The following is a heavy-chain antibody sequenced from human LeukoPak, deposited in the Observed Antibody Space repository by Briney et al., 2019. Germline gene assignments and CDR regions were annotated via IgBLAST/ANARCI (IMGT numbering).Heavy chain of an antibody. J-gene: IGHJ1*01. D-gene: IGHD4-17*01. Sequence: SETLSLTCTVSGGSISSGSYYWSWIRQPAGKGLEWIGRIYTSGSTNYNPSLKSRVTIPVDTSKNQFSLKLSSVTAADTAVYYCARLGFGDYAYFQHWGQGTLVAVSS. CDR2: IYTSGST. CDR1: GGSISSGSYY. CDR3: ARLGFGDYAYFQH. V-gene: IGHV4-61*02.